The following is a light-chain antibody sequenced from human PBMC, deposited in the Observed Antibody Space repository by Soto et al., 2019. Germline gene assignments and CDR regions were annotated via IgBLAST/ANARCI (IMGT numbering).Light chain of an antibody. CDR1: QSVDITN. CDR3: QRFDTTPPCT. V-gene: IGKV3-20*01. Sequence: EIVLTQSPGTLTLSPGERATLSCRASQSVDITNLAGYQQIPGQAPRLLIYGASGRATGIPDRFSVSGSETDFTLTINRLEREDFVMNYCQRFDTTPPCTFGQGHKVESK. CDR2: GAS. J-gene: IGKJ1*01.